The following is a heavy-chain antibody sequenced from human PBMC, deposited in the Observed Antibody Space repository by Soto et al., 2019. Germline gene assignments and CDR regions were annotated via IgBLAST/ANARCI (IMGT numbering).Heavy chain of an antibody. CDR1: GFTFDDYA. D-gene: IGHD1-7*01. Sequence: EVQLVESGGGLVQPGRSLRLSCAASGFTFDDYAMHWVRQAPGKGLEWVSGISWNSGSIGYADSVKGRFTISRDNAKNSLYLQMNSLRAEDTALYYCAKVFYWNYFYYFDYWGQGTLVTVSS. CDR2: ISWNSGSI. J-gene: IGHJ4*02. V-gene: IGHV3-9*01. CDR3: AKVFYWNYFYYFDY.